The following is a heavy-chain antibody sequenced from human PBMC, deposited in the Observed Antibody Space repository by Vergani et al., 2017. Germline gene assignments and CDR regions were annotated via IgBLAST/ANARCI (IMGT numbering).Heavy chain of an antibody. D-gene: IGHD1-26*01. CDR1: GGTFSSNS. Sequence: QGQLAQSGAEVKKPGSSVKVSCKASGGTFSSNSISWVRQAPGQGLEWMGRIIPIFGTTSYAQKFQGRVTITADKSTSTAYMELSSLRSEDTAVYYCARDPVGATMGVHFDYWGQGTLVTVSS. J-gene: IGHJ4*02. CDR3: ARDPVGATMGVHFDY. CDR2: IIPIFGTT. V-gene: IGHV1-69*13.